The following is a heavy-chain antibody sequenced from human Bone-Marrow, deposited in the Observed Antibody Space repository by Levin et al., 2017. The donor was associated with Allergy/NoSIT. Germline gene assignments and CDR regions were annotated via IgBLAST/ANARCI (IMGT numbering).Heavy chain of an antibody. CDR1: GYTFSTYT. Sequence: VASVKVSCKASGYTFSTYTIHWVRQAPGQGLEWMGWITAGNGNTKYSQKFEDRLTITRDTSASTAYMELRSLRSEDTAIYYCARVIFGVVIMAFDLWGPGSLVTVSS. CDR3: ARVIFGVVIMAFDL. D-gene: IGHD3-3*01. V-gene: IGHV1-3*01. J-gene: IGHJ4*02. CDR2: ITAGNGNT.